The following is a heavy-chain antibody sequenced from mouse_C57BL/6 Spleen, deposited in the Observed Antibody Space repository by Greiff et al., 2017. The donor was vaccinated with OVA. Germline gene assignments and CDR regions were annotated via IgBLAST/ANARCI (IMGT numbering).Heavy chain of an antibody. Sequence: VKLQESGAELVRPGASVTLSCKASGYTFTDYEMHWVKQTPVHGLEWIGAIDPETGGTAYNQKFKGKAILTADKSSSTAYMELRSLTSEDSAVYYCTRRDWDPHFDYWGQGTTLTVSS. J-gene: IGHJ2*01. CDR1: GYTFTDYE. D-gene: IGHD4-1*01. V-gene: IGHV1-15*01. CDR2: IDPETGGT. CDR3: TRRDWDPHFDY.